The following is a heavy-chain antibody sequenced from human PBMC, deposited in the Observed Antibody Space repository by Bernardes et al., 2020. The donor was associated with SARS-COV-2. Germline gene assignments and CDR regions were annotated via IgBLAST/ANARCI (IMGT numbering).Heavy chain of an antibody. Sequence: GGSLRLSCAASGSTFSSYWMHWVRQAPGKGLVWVSRINSDGSSTSYSDSVKGRFTISRDNAKNTLYLQMNSLRAEDTAVYYCARADGDSSGWFTHYYYGMDVWGQGTTVTVSS. CDR3: ARADGDSSGWFTHYYYGMDV. J-gene: IGHJ6*02. CDR2: INSDGSST. D-gene: IGHD6-19*01. V-gene: IGHV3-74*01. CDR1: GSTFSSYW.